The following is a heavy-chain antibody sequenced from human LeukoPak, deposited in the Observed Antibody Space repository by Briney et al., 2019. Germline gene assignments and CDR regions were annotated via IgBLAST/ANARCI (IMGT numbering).Heavy chain of an antibody. J-gene: IGHJ4*02. V-gene: IGHV3-21*01. CDR1: GITFIKYS. CDR3: ASQTAYYDFWSGYSTIDY. CDR2: ISSSSSYI. Sequence: GSLRLSCAASGITFIKYSMTWVRQAPGKGLEWVSSISSSSSYIYYADSVKGRFTISRDNAKNSLYLQMNSLRAEDTAVYYCASQTAYYDFWSGYSTIDYWGQGTLVTVSS. D-gene: IGHD3-3*01.